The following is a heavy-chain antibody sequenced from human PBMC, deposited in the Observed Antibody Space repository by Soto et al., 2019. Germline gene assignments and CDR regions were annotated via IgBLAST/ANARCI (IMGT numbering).Heavy chain of an antibody. V-gene: IGHV3-23*01. D-gene: IGHD6-13*01. J-gene: IGHJ4*02. Sequence: EVQLLESGGGLVQPGGSLRLSCAASGFTFGNYAMNWVRQAPGKGLEWVSAISGSGDSTYYADSVKGRFTISRDNSKNTLYLQMNSLRAEDTAIYYCAKRTIGSSYDYWGQGTLVTVSS. CDR3: AKRTIGSSYDY. CDR1: GFTFGNYA. CDR2: ISGSGDST.